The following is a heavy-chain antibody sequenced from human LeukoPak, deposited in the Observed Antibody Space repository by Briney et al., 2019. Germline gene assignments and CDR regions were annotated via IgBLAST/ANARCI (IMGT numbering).Heavy chain of an antibody. Sequence: SVKVSCKASGGTFGSYAISWVRQAPGQGLEWMGGIIPIFGTANYAQKFQGRVTITTDESTSTACMELSSLRSEDTAVYYCARSPRCCYTNWFDPWGQGTLVTVSS. V-gene: IGHV1-69*05. CDR1: GGTFGSYA. J-gene: IGHJ5*01. D-gene: IGHD2-2*02. CDR3: ARSPRCCYTNWFDP. CDR2: IIPIFGTA.